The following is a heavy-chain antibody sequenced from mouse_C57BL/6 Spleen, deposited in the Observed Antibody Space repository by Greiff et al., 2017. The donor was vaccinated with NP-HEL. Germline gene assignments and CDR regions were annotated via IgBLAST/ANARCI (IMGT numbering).Heavy chain of an antibody. CDR3: ARYPDGYYDFDV. CDR1: GYTFTSYW. J-gene: IGHJ1*03. Sequence: VQLQQPGAELVKPGASVKMSCKASGYTFTSYWITWVKQRPGQGLEWIGDIYPGSGSTNYNEKFKSKVTLTVDTSSSTAYMQLSSLTSEDSAVYYCARYPDGYYDFDVWGTGTTVTVSS. V-gene: IGHV1-55*01. CDR2: IYPGSGST. D-gene: IGHD2-3*01.